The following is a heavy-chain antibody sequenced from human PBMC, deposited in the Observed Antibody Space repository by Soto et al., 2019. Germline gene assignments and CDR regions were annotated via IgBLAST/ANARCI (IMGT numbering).Heavy chain of an antibody. CDR3: ARVQRGRPDETPFDF. V-gene: IGHV4-61*01. Sequence: QVQMQESGPGLVKTSETLSLTCTVSGGSVSSGSYYWSWIRQPPGKGLEWFGYIYYRGSTNHNPSLKSRVTISVDPSKNQFSLKLSSVTAADTAVYYCARVQRGRPDETPFDFWGLGTLVTVSS. D-gene: IGHD1-26*01. CDR2: IYYRGST. CDR1: GGSVSSGSYY. J-gene: IGHJ4*02.